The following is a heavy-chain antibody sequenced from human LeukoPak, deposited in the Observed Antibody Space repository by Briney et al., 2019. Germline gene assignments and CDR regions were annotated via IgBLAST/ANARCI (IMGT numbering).Heavy chain of an antibody. D-gene: IGHD3-10*01. Sequence: PSETLSLTCTVSGASVSSYFWSWIRQPAGQGLEWIGRIYISGTTNNNPSLKSRVTVSIDKSTTKLSLKENSVTTADTPVYYCARDEMKVGSGGDTSSYYCVYYMDIWGKGTTVTVFS. J-gene: IGHJ6*03. V-gene: IGHV4-4*07. CDR2: IYISGTT. CDR1: GASVSSYF. CDR3: ARDEMKVGSGGDTSSYYCVYYMDI.